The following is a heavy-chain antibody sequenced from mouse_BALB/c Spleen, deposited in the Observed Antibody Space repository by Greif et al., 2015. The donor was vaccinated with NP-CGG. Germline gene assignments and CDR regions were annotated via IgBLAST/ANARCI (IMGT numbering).Heavy chain of an antibody. V-gene: IGHV1-7*01. J-gene: IGHJ4*01. D-gene: IGHD1-1*01. CDR3: ASSYYYGSSYYAMDY. CDR2: INPSTGYT. Sequence: QVQLQQSGAELAKPGASVKMSCKASGYTFTSYWMHWVKQRPGQGLEWIGYINPSTGYTEYNQKFKDKATLTADKSSSXAYMQLSSLTSEDSAVYYCASSYYYGSSYYAMDYWGQGTSVTVSS. CDR1: GYTFTSYW.